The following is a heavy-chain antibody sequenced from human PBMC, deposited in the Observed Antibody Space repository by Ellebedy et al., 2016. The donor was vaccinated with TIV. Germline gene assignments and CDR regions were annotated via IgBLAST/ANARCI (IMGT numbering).Heavy chain of an antibody. J-gene: IGHJ4*02. CDR3: ARGQMITFGGIIVIPFGDY. V-gene: IGHV1-18*04. CDR1: GYTFTNYG. D-gene: IGHD3-16*02. Sequence: ASVKVSCXASGYTFTNYGITWVRQAPGQGLEWMGWISTIHNDNKQYGQKVQGRLTMTADTATSTAYMELRSLRSDDTAVYYCARGQMITFGGIIVIPFGDYWGLGTRVTVSS. CDR2: ISTIHNDNK.